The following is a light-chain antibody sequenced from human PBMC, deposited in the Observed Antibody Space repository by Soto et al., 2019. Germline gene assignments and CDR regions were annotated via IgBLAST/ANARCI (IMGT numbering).Light chain of an antibody. V-gene: IGLV2-14*01. CDR1: SSDVGGYNY. J-gene: IGLJ1*01. CDR2: EVS. CDR3: SSYTSSSTRV. Sequence: QSALTQPASVSGSPGQSITISCTGTSSDVGGYNYVSWYQQHPGKAPKLMIYEVSNRPSGVSNRFSGSKSGNTASLTISGLQAEDEADYYCSSYTSSSTRVFGTGTRSPX.